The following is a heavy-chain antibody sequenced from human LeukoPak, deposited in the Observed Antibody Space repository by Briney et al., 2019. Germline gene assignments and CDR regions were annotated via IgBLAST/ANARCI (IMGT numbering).Heavy chain of an antibody. CDR1: GFTFSSYG. V-gene: IGHV3-30*02. CDR2: IRYDGSNK. Sequence: GGSLRLSCAASGFTFSSYGMHCVRQAPGKGLEWVAFIRYDGSNKYYADSVKGRFTISRDNSKNTLYLQMNSLKTEDTAVYYCAKGKSSSWFDAFDIWGQGTMVTVSS. CDR3: AKGKSSSWFDAFDI. D-gene: IGHD6-13*01. J-gene: IGHJ3*02.